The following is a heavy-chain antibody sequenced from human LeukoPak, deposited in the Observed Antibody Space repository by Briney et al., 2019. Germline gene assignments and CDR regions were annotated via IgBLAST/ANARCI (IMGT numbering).Heavy chain of an antibody. D-gene: IGHD2-2*01. V-gene: IGHV3-74*01. Sequence: GGPLRLSCAASGFTFSSYWMHWVRQAPGEGLVWVSRINSDGSSTSYADSVKGRFTISRDNAKNTLYLQMNSLRAEDTAVYYCAREDGGSYAVGAFDIWGQGTMVTVSS. CDR1: GFTFSSYW. J-gene: IGHJ3*02. CDR2: INSDGSST. CDR3: AREDGGSYAVGAFDI.